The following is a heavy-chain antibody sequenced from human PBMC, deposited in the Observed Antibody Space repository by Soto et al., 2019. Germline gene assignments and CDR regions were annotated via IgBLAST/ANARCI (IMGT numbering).Heavy chain of an antibody. D-gene: IGHD1-1*01. J-gene: IGHJ6*02. V-gene: IGHV6-1*01. CDR2: TYYRSKWYN. CDR3: TRDERSGRATGTTYYYYGMDV. Sequence: SQTLSLTCAISGDSVSSNSAASNWIRQSPSRGLEWLGRTYYRSKWYNDYALSVKSRITINPDTSKNQFSLQLNSVTPEDTAVYYCTRDERSGRATGTTYYYYGMDVWGQGTTVTVSS. CDR1: GDSVSSNSAA.